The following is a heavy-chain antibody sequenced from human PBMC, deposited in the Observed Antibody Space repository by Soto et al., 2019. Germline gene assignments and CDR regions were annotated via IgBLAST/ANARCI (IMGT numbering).Heavy chain of an antibody. V-gene: IGHV3-23*01. J-gene: IGHJ2*01. CDR2: ITGSGDKT. D-gene: IGHD5-12*01. Sequence: EVQLLESGGGLVQPGGSLRLSCAASGFTFSNYAMNWVRQAPGKGLEWVSSITGSGDKTYYADSVKGRSTISRDNSKNTLYMQMSSLRAEATAVYSCAKAGDSRYDFWYVDLWGRCTLVSVSS. CDR1: GFTFSNYA. CDR3: AKAGDSRYDFWYVDL.